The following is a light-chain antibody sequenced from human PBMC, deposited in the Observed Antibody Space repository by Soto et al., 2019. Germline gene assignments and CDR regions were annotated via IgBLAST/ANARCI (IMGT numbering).Light chain of an antibody. V-gene: IGKV1-39*01. CDR3: QQSYSTPFT. CDR2: TAS. Sequence: DIQMTQSPSSLSASVGDRVTIPCRASPSISIYLNWYQHKAGKAPKLLIYTASRLQSGVPSRFSGSGSGTDFTLTISSLQPEDYASYYCQQSYSTPFTFGQGTRLEIK. J-gene: IGKJ5*01. CDR1: PSISIY.